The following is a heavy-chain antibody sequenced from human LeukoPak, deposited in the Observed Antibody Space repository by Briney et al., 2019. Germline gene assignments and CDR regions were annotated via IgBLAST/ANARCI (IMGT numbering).Heavy chain of an antibody. D-gene: IGHD2-2*01. J-gene: IGHJ5*02. CDR3: ARGQVPAARGYNWFDP. V-gene: IGHV4-34*01. Sequence: PSETLSLTCAVYGWSFNDYYWNWIRQPPGKGLEWIGEINARGGTNYNPSLKSRVTISVDTSKKQFSLRLTPMIAADTALYYCARGQVPAARGYNWFDPWGQGTLVTVSS. CDR1: GWSFNDYY. CDR2: INARGGT.